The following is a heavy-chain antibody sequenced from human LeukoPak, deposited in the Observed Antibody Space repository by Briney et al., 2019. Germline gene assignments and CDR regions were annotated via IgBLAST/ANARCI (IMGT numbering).Heavy chain of an antibody. CDR2: IYHSGST. Sequence: SETLSLTCAVSGYSISSGYYWGWIRQPPGKGLEWIGSIYHSGSTYYNPSLKSRATLSVDTSNNQFSLKLTSVTAADAAVYFCARQLPTAAADTRGYFDYWGQGTVVTVSS. V-gene: IGHV4-38-2*01. CDR3: ARQLPTAAADTRGYFDY. D-gene: IGHD6-25*01. J-gene: IGHJ4*02. CDR1: GYSISSGYY.